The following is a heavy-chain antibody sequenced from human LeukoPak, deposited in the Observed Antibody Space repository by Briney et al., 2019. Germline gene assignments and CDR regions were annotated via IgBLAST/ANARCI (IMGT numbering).Heavy chain of an antibody. J-gene: IGHJ4*02. V-gene: IGHV3-53*01. D-gene: IGHD3-10*01. CDR3: ASFYGSGSYYRDSIDY. Sequence: GGPLRLSCAASGFTVSSNYMSWVRQAPGKGLEWVSVIYSGGSTYYADSVKGRFTISRDNSKNTLYLQMNSLRAEDTAAYYCASFYGSGSYYRDSIDYWGQGTLVTVSS. CDR2: IYSGGST. CDR1: GFTVSSNY.